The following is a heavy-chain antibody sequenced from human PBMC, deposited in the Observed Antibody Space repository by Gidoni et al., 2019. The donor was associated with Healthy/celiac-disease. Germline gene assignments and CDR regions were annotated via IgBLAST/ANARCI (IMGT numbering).Heavy chain of an antibody. CDR1: GFTFSSYS. Sequence: EVQLVESVGGLVKPWGSLRLSCAASGFTFSSYSMNWVRQAPGKGLEWVSSISSSSSYIYYADSVKGRFTISRDNAKNSLYLQMNSLRAEDTAVYCCAGVSGGSFIFDYWGQGTLVTVSS. D-gene: IGHD2-15*01. V-gene: IGHV3-21*01. J-gene: IGHJ4*02. CDR3: AGVSGGSFIFDY. CDR2: ISSSSSYI.